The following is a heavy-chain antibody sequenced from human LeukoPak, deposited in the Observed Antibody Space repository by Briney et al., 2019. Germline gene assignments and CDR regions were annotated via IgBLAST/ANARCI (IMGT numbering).Heavy chain of an antibody. CDR2: IYNSETT. D-gene: IGHD4-11*01. CDR1: GDSISSCY. CDR3: ARVVYSHYWPEGMDV. V-gene: IGHV4-59*01. J-gene: IGHJ6*02. Sequence: SETLSLTCAVSGDSISSCYWSWIRQPPGKGLEWIGYIYNSETTNYNPSLESRVTISEDTSKNQFSLVLTSVTAADTAVYYCARVVYSHYWPEGMDVWGQGTTATVSS.